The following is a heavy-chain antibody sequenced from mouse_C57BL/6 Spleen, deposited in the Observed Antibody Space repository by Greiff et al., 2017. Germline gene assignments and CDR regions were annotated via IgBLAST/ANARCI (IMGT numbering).Heavy chain of an antibody. Sequence: EVHLVESGGGLVKPGGSLKLSCAASGFTFSDYGMHWVRQAPEKGLEWVAYISSGSSTIYYADTVKGRFTISRDNAKNTLFLQMTSLRSEDTAMYYCARSYYGSSYVAMDYWGQGTSVTVSS. J-gene: IGHJ4*01. D-gene: IGHD1-1*01. CDR3: ARSYYGSSYVAMDY. V-gene: IGHV5-17*01. CDR2: ISSGSSTI. CDR1: GFTFSDYG.